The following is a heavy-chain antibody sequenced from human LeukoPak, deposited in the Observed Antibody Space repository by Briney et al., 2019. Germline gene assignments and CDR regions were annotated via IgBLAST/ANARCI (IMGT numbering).Heavy chain of an antibody. V-gene: IGHV4-30-2*01. CDR3: ARDSGELGMAFDY. J-gene: IGHJ4*02. CDR1: GGAISSGGYY. Sequence: SETLSLTCTVSGGAISSGGYYWSWIRQPPGKGLEWIGYIYHSGSTYYNPSPKSRVTISVDRSKNQFSLKLSSVTAADTAVYYCARDSGELGMAFDYWGQGTLVTVSS. CDR2: IYHSGST. D-gene: IGHD7-27*01.